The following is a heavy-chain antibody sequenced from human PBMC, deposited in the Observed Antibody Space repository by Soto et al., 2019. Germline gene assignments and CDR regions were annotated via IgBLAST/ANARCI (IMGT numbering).Heavy chain of an antibody. Sequence: QVQLVQSGAEVKKPGSSVKVSCKASGGTFSSYAISWVRQAPGQGLEWMGGIIPIFGTANYAQKFQGRVTITADEATSTAYMELSSVKSDDTVVYYCARGVTIFGVVTRYGMDVWGQGPTVTVSS. CDR1: GGTFSSYA. J-gene: IGHJ6*01. CDR3: ARGVTIFGVVTRYGMDV. D-gene: IGHD3-3*01. CDR2: IIPIFGTA. V-gene: IGHV1-69*01.